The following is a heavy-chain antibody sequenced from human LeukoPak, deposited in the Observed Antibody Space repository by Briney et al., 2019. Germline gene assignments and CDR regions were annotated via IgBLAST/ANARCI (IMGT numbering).Heavy chain of an antibody. Sequence: PSETLSLTCTVSGGSISSYYWSWIRQPPGKGLEWIGYIYCSGSTNYNPSLKSRVTISVDTSKNHSSLQLSSVTAADTAVYYCARDGGQWELRGDFDYWGQGTLVTVSS. J-gene: IGHJ4*02. CDR1: GGSISSYY. V-gene: IGHV4-59*01. D-gene: IGHD1-26*01. CDR3: ARDGGQWELRGDFDY. CDR2: IYCSGST.